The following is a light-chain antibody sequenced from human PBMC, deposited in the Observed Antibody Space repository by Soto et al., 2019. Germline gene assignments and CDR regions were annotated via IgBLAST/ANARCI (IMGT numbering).Light chain of an antibody. CDR3: QQYGSSPYT. V-gene: IGKV3-20*01. CDR1: QSVRSSN. Sequence: EIVLTQSPGTLSLSQGERATLSCRASQSVRSSNLAWYQQKPGQAPRLLIFGASSRATGIPDRFSGSGSGTDFTLTVSRLEPEDFAVYYCQQYGSSPYTFGQGTKLEIK. CDR2: GAS. J-gene: IGKJ2*01.